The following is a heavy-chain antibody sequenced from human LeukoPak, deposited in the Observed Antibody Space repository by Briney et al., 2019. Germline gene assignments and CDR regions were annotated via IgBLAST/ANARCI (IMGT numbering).Heavy chain of an antibody. CDR3: AKVVVGGSGCFDY. Sequence: GGSLRLSCAASGFTFSSYAMSWVRQAPGKGLEWVSGISGSGGSTYYADSVKGRFTISRDNSKNTLYLQMNSLRAEDTAVYYCAKVVVGGSGCFDYWGQGTLVTVSS. J-gene: IGHJ4*02. V-gene: IGHV3-23*01. CDR2: ISGSGGST. CDR1: GFTFSSYA. D-gene: IGHD3-22*01.